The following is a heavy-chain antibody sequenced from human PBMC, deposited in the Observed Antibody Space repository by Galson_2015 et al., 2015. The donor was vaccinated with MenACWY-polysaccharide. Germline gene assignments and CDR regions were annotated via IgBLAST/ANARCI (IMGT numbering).Heavy chain of an antibody. D-gene: IGHD5-18*01. CDR2: ISYDGSNK. CDR1: EFTFSSYG. V-gene: IGHV3-30*18. CDR3: AKDTGYSYGSHGY. J-gene: IGHJ4*02. Sequence: SLRLSCAASEFTFSSYGMHWVRQAPGKGLEWVAVISYDGSNKYYADSVKGRFTISRDNSKNTLYLQMNSLRAEDTAVYYCAKDTGYSYGSHGYWGQGTLVTVSS.